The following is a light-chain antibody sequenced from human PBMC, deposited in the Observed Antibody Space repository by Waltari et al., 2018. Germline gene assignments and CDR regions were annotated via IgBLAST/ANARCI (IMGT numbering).Light chain of an antibody. CDR3: YSYTGHYPPYV. CDR2: DVT. V-gene: IGLV2-11*01. J-gene: IGLJ1*01. CDR1: SSDVGRYNY. Sequence: QSALTQPRSVSGSPGQSVTISCTGTSSDVGRYNYVSWYQQHPGNAPKLMIYDVTKRPFGVPDRFPGSKSGNTASLTISGLQAEDEADYYCYSYTGHYPPYVFGTGTKVTVL.